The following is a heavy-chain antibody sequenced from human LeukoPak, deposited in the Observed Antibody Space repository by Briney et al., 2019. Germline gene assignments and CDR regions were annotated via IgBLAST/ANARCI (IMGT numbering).Heavy chain of an antibody. CDR1: GFTFSSYA. CDR2: ISSDGSDQ. D-gene: IGHD3-10*01. CDR3: ARAQRTIGELFSLDY. J-gene: IGHJ4*02. Sequence: GGSLRLSCAPSGFTFSSYAMHWVRQAPGKGLEWVAVISSDGSDQYYADSVKGRFTISRDNSKNTLYLQMNSLRAEDTGLYYCARAQRTIGELFSLDYWGQGTLVTVSS. V-gene: IGHV3-30*04.